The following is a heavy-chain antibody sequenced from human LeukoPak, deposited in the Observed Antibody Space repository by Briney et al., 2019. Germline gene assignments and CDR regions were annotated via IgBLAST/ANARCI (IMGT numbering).Heavy chain of an antibody. CDR3: ARDPITMVRGVIPHSDY. CDR2: IFSSSTT. V-gene: IGHV4-30-4*08. Sequence: SQTLSLTCTVSGGSISSGDYYWGWIRQPPGKGLEWIGYIFSSSTTYYNPSLNTRVTISVATSNNQFSLKLSSVTAAHTAVYYCARDPITMVRGVIPHSDYWGQGTLVTVSS. D-gene: IGHD3-10*01. J-gene: IGHJ4*02. CDR1: GGSISSGDYY.